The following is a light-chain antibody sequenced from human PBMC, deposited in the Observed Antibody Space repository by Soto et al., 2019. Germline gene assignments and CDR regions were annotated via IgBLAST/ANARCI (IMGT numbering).Light chain of an antibody. CDR3: QQRSNWRGT. V-gene: IGKV3-11*01. CDR1: QSISKY. J-gene: IGKJ4*01. Sequence: EIVLTQSPATLSFSPGERATLSCRASQSISKYLAWYQQRPGQAPRLLIYDASTRATDIPARFSGSWSGTDFTLTISSLEPEDFAVYYCQQRSNWRGTFGGGTKVEI. CDR2: DAS.